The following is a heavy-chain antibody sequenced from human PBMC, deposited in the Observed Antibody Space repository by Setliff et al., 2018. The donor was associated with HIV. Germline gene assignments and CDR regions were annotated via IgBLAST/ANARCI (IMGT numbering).Heavy chain of an antibody. J-gene: IGHJ4*02. CDR3: VRGPHWFNSDETADY. CDR1: GFTFSTYG. D-gene: IGHD3-9*01. Sequence: GGSLRLSCGASGFTFSTYGMNWVRQGPGKGLEWVSSIDGSGSITFYADSVKGRFTISRDNSKNTVYLQMSSLRVEDTAVYYCVRGPHWFNSDETADYWGQGTLVTVSS. V-gene: IGHV3-23*01. CDR2: IDGSGSIT.